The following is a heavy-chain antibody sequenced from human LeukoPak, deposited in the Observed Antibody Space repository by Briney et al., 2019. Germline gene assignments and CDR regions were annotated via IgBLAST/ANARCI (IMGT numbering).Heavy chain of an antibody. CDR1: GFTFSNYE. CDR2: ISGSGNTM. D-gene: IGHD5-24*01. V-gene: IGHV3-48*03. Sequence: PGGSLTLSCAASGFTFSNYEMGWVRQAPGKRLEWISYISGSGNTMYYADSVKGRFTISRDNAKDSLSLQLNSLRVEDTAVYYCARDAGIDGTDFDYWGQGALVTVSS. CDR3: ARDAGIDGTDFDY. J-gene: IGHJ4*02.